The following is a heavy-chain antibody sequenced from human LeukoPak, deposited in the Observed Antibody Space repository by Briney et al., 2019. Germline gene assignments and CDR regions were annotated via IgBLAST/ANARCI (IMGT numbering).Heavy chain of an antibody. CDR3: GRLSNGDVAFDV. D-gene: IGHD7-27*01. CDR2: IYPGDSDT. CDR1: GYSLTNYW. J-gene: IGHJ3*01. V-gene: IGHV5-51*01. Sequence: GESLKISCQASGYSLTNYWIGWVRQMPGKGLEWMGIIYPGDSDTRYSPSFQGQVTISADKSISTAYLHWSSLKASDTAMYYCGRLSNGDVAFDVWGQGTMVTVSS.